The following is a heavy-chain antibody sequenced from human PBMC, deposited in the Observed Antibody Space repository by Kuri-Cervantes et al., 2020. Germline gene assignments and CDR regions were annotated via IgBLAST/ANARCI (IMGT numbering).Heavy chain of an antibody. V-gene: IGHV4-61*01. CDR3: ARDSGFSLARAWYIDL. D-gene: IGHD3-10*01. Sequence: GSLRLSCTVSGVSVSINSYYWNWIRQPPGKGLEWIGSIYYNGSTNYNPFLKSRVTISVDKSKNQFSLKLNSVTAADTAVYYCARDSGFSLARAWYIDLWGRGTLVTVSS. CDR1: GVSVSINSYY. CDR2: IYYNGST. J-gene: IGHJ2*01.